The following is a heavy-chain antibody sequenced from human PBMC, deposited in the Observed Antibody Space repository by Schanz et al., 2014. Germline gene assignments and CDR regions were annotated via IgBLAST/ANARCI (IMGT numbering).Heavy chain of an antibody. CDR3: ATLDYADFVS. D-gene: IGHD4-17*01. Sequence: QVQLVQSGAEAKKPGASVKVSCKASGYTFVSYSMHWVGQAPGQGLEWMGIINPSGGGTSYALRFQDRVAITADKSSTTAYMELNSPTSDDTAVYYCATLDYADFVSWGQGTLVTVSS. CDR1: GYTFVSYS. J-gene: IGHJ5*02. CDR2: INPSGGGT. V-gene: IGHV1-46*01.